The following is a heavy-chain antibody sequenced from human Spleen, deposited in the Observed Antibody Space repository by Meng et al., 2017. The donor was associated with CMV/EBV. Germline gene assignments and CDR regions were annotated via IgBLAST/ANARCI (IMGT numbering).Heavy chain of an antibody. CDR2: IHPTSGNA. V-gene: IGHV1-46*01. CDR3: ARELRDTYNFDY. J-gene: IGHJ4*02. Sequence: SCRPSRHTFTRYYTHWLRQAPGQGFEWMVIIHPTSGNAGYAQKSQGRVTMPRHTSTTTVSMELSSLGSDDTAVYYCARELRDTYNFDYWGQGTLVTVSS. CDR1: RHTFTRYY. D-gene: IGHD3-3*01.